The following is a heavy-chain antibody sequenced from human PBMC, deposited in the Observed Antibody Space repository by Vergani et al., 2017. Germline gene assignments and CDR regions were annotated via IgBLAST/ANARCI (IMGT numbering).Heavy chain of an antibody. V-gene: IGHV3-30*02. Sequence: QVQLVESGGGVVQPGGSLRLSCGASGFTFSNYGMHWVRQAPGKGLEWVTFIRYDGSNTYYADSVKGRFTISRDNSKNKLFLQMNSLRPEDTAVYYCARDTVTGSRCFDSWGQGTLVTVSS. CDR2: IRYDGSNT. CDR1: GFTFSNYG. J-gene: IGHJ4*02. D-gene: IGHD6-19*01. CDR3: ARDTVTGSRCFDS.